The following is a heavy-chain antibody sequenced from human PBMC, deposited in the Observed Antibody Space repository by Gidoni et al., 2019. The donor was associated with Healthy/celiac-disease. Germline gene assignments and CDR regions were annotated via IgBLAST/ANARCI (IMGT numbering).Heavy chain of an antibody. J-gene: IGHJ4*02. CDR1: GFTFSSYG. D-gene: IGHD3-10*01. CDR2: IQYDGGNK. Sequence: VQLVESGGGVVQPGRSLRLSCAASGFTFSSYGMHWVRQAPGKGLEWVAFIQYDGGNKYYGDSVKGRFTISRDNSKNTLYLQMNSLRAEDTAVYYCAKDRGGRCDYWGQGTLVTVSS. V-gene: IGHV3-30*02. CDR3: AKDRGGRCDY.